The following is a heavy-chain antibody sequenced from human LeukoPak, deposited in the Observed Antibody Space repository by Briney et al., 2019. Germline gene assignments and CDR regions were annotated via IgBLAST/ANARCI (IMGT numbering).Heavy chain of an antibody. D-gene: IGHD3-22*01. CDR1: GNSISSVYY. J-gene: IGHJ4*02. CDR3: ACEHESNGYYSY. V-gene: IGHV4-38-2*01. Sequence: SETLSLTCAVTGNSISSVYYWGWIRQPPGKGLQWIGSIYHTGSTYYTPSLKSRVTISVDTFKNRFSLKLSSVTAADTAVYYCACEHESNGYYSYWGQGTLVTVSS. CDR2: IYHTGST.